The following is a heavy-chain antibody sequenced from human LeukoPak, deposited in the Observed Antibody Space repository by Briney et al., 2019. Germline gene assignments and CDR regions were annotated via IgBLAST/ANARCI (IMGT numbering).Heavy chain of an antibody. J-gene: IGHJ4*02. V-gene: IGHV1-69*05. D-gene: IGHD4-17*01. CDR1: GGTFSSYA. CDR3: AREGDYGERGDFDY. Sequence: ASVKVSCKASGGTFSSYAISWVRQAPGQGLEWMGGLIPIFGTANYAQKFQGRVTITTDESTSTAYMELSSLRSEDTAVYYCAREGDYGERGDFDYWGQGTLVTVSS. CDR2: LIPIFGTA.